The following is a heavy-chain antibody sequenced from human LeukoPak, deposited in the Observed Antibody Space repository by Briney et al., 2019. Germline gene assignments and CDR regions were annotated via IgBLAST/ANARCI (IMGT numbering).Heavy chain of an antibody. CDR1: GFTFSSYG. CDR2: IDIGGGTT. CDR3: AREDIGFIAMVYYYGMDV. D-gene: IGHD5-18*01. J-gene: IGHJ6*02. Sequence: PGGSLRLSCAASGFTFSSYGMHCVRQAPGKGLEWVSSIDIGGGTTYYADSVKGRFTISRDNSKNTLYLQMNSLRAEDTAVYYCAREDIGFIAMVYYYGMDVWGQGTTVTVSS. V-gene: IGHV3-NL1*01.